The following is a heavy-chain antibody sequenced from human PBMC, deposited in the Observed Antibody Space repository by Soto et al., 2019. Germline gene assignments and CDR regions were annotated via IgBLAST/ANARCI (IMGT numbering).Heavy chain of an antibody. CDR2: IKQDGSEK. CDR1: GFTFSSYW. J-gene: IGHJ6*02. CDR3: ASSDGNIVATIPPGMDV. D-gene: IGHD5-12*01. V-gene: IGHV3-7*05. Sequence: PGGSLRLSCAASGFTFSSYWMSWVRQAPGKGLEWVANIKQDGSEKYYVDSVKGRFTISRDNAKNSLYLQMNSLRAEDTAVYYCASSDGNIVATIPPGMDVWGQGTTVTVSS.